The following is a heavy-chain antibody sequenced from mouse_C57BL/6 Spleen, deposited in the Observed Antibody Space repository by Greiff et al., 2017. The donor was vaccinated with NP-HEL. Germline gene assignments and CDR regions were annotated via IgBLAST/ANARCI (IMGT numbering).Heavy chain of an antibody. D-gene: IGHD1-1*01. CDR1: GYTFTSYW. J-gene: IGHJ1*03. CDR2: IHPSDSDT. Sequence: QVQLQQPGAELVKPGASVKVSCKASGYTFTSYWMHWVKQRPGQGLEWIGRIHPSDSDTNYNQKFKGKATLTVDKSSSTAYMQLSSLTSEDSAVYYCAMGLITTVVNYWYFDVWGTGTTVTVSS. V-gene: IGHV1-74*01. CDR3: AMGLITTVVNYWYFDV.